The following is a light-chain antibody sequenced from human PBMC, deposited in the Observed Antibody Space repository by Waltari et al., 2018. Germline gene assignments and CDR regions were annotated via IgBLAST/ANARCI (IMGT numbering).Light chain of an antibody. CDR3: QQGNTYPWT. CDR2: YAD. V-gene: IGKV1-13*02. Sequence: IQMSQSPSSLSASVGDRVTITCRASQDISSYLNWFQQKPERAPKLLIYYADSLASGVPSRFSGSGSGTEFTLTISSLQPEDFATYYCQQGNTYPWTFDQGP. CDR1: QDISSY. J-gene: IGKJ1*01.